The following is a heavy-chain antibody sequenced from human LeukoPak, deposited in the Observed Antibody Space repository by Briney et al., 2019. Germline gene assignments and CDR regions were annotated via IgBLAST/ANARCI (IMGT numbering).Heavy chain of an antibody. J-gene: IGHJ5*02. Sequence: GGSLRLSCAASGFTFSSYSMNWVRQAPGKGLEWVSSISSSSSYIYYADSVKGRFTISRDNAKNSLYLQMNSLRAEDTAVYYCARDGVVAAAGGWFDPWGPGTLVTVSS. D-gene: IGHD6-13*01. V-gene: IGHV3-21*01. CDR1: GFTFSSYS. CDR3: ARDGVVAAAGGWFDP. CDR2: ISSSSSYI.